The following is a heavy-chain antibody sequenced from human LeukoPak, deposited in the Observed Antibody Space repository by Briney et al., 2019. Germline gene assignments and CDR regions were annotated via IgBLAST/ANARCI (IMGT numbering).Heavy chain of an antibody. CDR2: ISAYNGNT. CDR1: GYTFNSYG. Sequence: ASVKVSCKASGYTFNSYGNSWVRQAPGQGLEWMGWISAYNGNTNYAQKLQGRVTMTTDTSTSTAYMELRSLRSDDTAVYYCARGLVGATWDDAFDIWGQGVMVTVSS. D-gene: IGHD1-26*01. J-gene: IGHJ3*02. CDR3: ARGLVGATWDDAFDI. V-gene: IGHV1-18*01.